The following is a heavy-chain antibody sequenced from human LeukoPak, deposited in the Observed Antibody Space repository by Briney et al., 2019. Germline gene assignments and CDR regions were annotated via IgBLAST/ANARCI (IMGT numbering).Heavy chain of an antibody. V-gene: IGHV4-34*01. Sequence: SETLSVTCAVYGGSFSGWWSWIRQPPGKGLEWIGEIHHSGGTKYNPSLRSLDTISVDTSKRQISLKMTSVTAADTAIYYCARHNGWAFDIGAQGTVVTVSS. CDR2: IHHSGGT. CDR3: ARHNGWAFDI. CDR1: GGSFSGW. J-gene: IGHJ3*02. D-gene: IGHD2-15*01.